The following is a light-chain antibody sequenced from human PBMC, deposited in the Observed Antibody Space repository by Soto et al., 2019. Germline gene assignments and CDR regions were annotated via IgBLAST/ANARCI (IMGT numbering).Light chain of an antibody. CDR3: QQSYSTPT. Sequence: DIQMTQSPSSLSASVGDRVTITCRASQSIRSYLNWYHQKPGKALNLLIYAASSLQSWVPSRLSVSESGTDVALTISSLQPEDFATYYCQQSYSTPTFGQGTKVDIK. CDR2: AAS. CDR1: QSIRSY. J-gene: IGKJ1*01. V-gene: IGKV1-39*01.